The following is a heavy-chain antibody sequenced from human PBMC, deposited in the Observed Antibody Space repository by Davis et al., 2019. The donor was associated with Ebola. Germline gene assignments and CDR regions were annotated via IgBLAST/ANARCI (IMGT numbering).Heavy chain of an antibody. CDR2: ISGSGGST. J-gene: IGHJ6*02. V-gene: IGHV3-23*01. CDR1: GFTFSSYA. Sequence: GESLKISCAASGFTFSSYAMSWVRQAPGKGLEWVSAISGSGGSTYYADSVKGRFTISRDNSKNTLYLQMNSLRAEDTAVYYCAKPGYCSSTSCYSFYYYYGMDVWGQGTTVTVSS. CDR3: AKPGYCSSTSCYSFYYYYGMDV. D-gene: IGHD2-2*02.